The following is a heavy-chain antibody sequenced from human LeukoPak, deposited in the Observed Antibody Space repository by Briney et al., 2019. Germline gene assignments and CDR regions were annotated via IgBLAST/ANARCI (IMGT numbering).Heavy chain of an antibody. D-gene: IGHD2-2*01. V-gene: IGHV3-30-3*01. Sequence: PGRSLRLSCAASGFTFSSYAMHWVRKAPGKGLEWVAVISYDGSNKYYADSVKGRFTISRDNSKNTLYLQMNSLRAEDTAVYYCARVAHLLCFDYWGQGTLVTVSS. CDR3: ARVAHLLCFDY. CDR1: GFTFSSYA. J-gene: IGHJ4*02. CDR2: ISYDGSNK.